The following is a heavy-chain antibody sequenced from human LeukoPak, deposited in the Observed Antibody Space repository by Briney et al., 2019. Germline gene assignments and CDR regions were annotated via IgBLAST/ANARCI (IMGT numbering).Heavy chain of an antibody. V-gene: IGHV3-64*01. CDR1: GFTLSSYA. CDR3: AREDSNYGGYYYYYYMDV. Sequence: GGSLRLSCAASGFTLSSYAMHWVRQAPGKGLEYVSAISSNGGSTYYANSVKGRFTISRDNSKNTLYLQMGSLRAEDMAVYYCAREDSNYGGYYYYYYMDVWGKGTTVTVSS. D-gene: IGHD4-11*01. J-gene: IGHJ6*03. CDR2: ISSNGGST.